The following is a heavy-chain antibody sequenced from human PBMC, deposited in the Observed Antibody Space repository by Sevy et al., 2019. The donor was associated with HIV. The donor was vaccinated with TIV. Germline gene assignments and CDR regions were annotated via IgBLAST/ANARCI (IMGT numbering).Heavy chain of an antibody. CDR3: ARDKPQGVVIIPGSMWGGIDY. Sequence: ASVKVSCRFSGYNFRSYGISWVRQAPGQGLEWMGWISPYSGDTDFAQKFKDRVSMTSDASTSTAYMEVRSLRSDDTAVYYCARDKPQGVVIIPGSMWGGIDYWGRGTLVTVSS. J-gene: IGHJ4*02. CDR2: ISPYSGDT. V-gene: IGHV1-18*04. CDR1: GYNFRSYG. D-gene: IGHD2-2*01.